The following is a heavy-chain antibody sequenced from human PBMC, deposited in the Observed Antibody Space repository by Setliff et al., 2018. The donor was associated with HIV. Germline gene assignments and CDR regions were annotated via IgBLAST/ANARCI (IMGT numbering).Heavy chain of an antibody. V-gene: IGHV4-34*01. D-gene: IGHD3-3*01. Sequence: KPSETLSLTCAVYGGSLSGDYWSWIRQSPGKGLEWIGESNHSGSTKYNPSLKSRVTISVDTSKNQFSLKLSSVTAADTAVYYCARGTAYYNFWSGYSQDYYYYMDVWGKGTTVTVSS. J-gene: IGHJ6*03. CDR3: ARGTAYYNFWSGYSQDYYYYMDV. CDR1: GGSLSGDY. CDR2: SNHSGST.